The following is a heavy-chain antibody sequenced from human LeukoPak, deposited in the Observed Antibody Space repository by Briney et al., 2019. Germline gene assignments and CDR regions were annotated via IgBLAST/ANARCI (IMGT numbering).Heavy chain of an antibody. CDR3: ARGWADGGYRRRYFDY. Sequence: ASVKVSCKASGYTFTSYDINWVRQATGQGLEWMGWMNPNSGNTDYAQKFQGRVTMTRNTSISTAYMELSSLRSEDTAVYYCARGWADGGYRRRYFDYWGQGTLVTVSS. D-gene: IGHD5-12*01. J-gene: IGHJ4*02. CDR2: MNPNSGNT. V-gene: IGHV1-8*01. CDR1: GYTFTSYD.